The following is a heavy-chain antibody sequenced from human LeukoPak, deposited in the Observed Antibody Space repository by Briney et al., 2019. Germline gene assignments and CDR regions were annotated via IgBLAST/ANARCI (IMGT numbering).Heavy chain of an antibody. CDR3: ARGSSSGLVWYFDL. Sequence: GGSLRLSCAASGFTVSSNYMSWVRQAPGKGLEWVSVIYSGGSTYYADSVKGRFTISRDNSKNTLYIQMNSLRAEDTAVYYCARGSSSGLVWYFDLWGRGTLVTVSS. V-gene: IGHV3-53*01. CDR1: GFTVSSNY. CDR2: IYSGGST. J-gene: IGHJ2*01. D-gene: IGHD6-19*01.